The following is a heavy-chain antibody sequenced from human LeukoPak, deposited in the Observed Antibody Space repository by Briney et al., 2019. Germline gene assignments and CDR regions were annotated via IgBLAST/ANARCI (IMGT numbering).Heavy chain of an antibody. Sequence: HPGRSLKLSCAASEFTFSSFAMHWVRQAPGKGLEWVAVISYDGSNKYYADSVKGRFTISRDNSKNTLYLQMNSLRAEDTAVYYCARGYSSSSIKNWFDPWGQGTLVTVSS. CDR2: ISYDGSNK. J-gene: IGHJ5*02. V-gene: IGHV3-30*04. CDR3: ARGYSSSSIKNWFDP. CDR1: EFTFSSFA. D-gene: IGHD6-13*01.